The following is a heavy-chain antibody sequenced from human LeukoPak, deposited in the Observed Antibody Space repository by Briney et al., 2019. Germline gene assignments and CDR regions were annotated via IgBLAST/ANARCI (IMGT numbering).Heavy chain of an antibody. CDR1: GFTFSSYA. CDR2: ISGSGVST. CDR3: AKDLYCSSNSCYLFDY. V-gene: IGHV3-23*01. Sequence: PGGSLRLSCAASGFTFSSYAMSWVRQAPGKGLEWVSAISGSGVSTYYADSVKGRFTISRDYSKNTLYLQMDSLRAEDTAVYYCAKDLYCSSNSCYLFDYWGQGTLVTVPS. D-gene: IGHD2-2*01. J-gene: IGHJ4*02.